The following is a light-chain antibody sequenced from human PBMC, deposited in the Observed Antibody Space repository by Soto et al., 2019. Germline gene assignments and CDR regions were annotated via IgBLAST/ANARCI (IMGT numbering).Light chain of an antibody. V-gene: IGKV3-15*01. CDR1: QSVSIN. J-gene: IGKJ5*01. CDR3: QQYNDWRLIS. CDR2: DTS. Sequence: EILLTQSPCTLSLSPGESATISCRASQSVSINSASYQQRPGRAPRLLIYDTSTRASGIPARFSGSGSGTEFTLTVSSLRSDDFAAYFCQQYNDWRLISFGQGTRLEIK.